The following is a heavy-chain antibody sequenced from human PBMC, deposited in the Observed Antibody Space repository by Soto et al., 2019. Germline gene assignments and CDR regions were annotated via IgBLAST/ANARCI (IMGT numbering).Heavy chain of an antibody. CDR1: GYSFTSYW. Sequence: GESLKISCKGSGYSFTSYWIGWVRQMPGKGLEWMGIIYPDDSDTRYSPPFQGQVTISADKSISTAYLQWSSLKASDTAMYYCARRRQQQPFGMDVWGQGTTVTVSS. J-gene: IGHJ6*02. D-gene: IGHD6-13*01. CDR2: IYPDDSDT. V-gene: IGHV5-51*01. CDR3: ARRRQQQPFGMDV.